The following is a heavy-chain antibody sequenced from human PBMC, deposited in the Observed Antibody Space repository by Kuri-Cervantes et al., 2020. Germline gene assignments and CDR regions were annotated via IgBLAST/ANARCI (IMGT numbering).Heavy chain of an antibody. D-gene: IGHD6-6*01. Sequence: GGSLRRSCAASGFTFSSYAMHWVRQAPGKGLEWVAVISYDGSNKYYADSVKGRFTISRDNSKNTMYLQMNSLRAEDTAVYYCAYGNSSSAYYYGMDGWGKGPTVTVSS. CDR1: GFTFSSYA. CDR2: ISYDGSNK. V-gene: IGHV3-30*04. CDR3: AYGNSSSAYYYGMDG. J-gene: IGHJ6*04.